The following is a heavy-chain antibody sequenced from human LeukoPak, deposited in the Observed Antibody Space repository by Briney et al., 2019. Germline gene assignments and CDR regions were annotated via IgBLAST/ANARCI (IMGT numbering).Heavy chain of an antibody. CDR2: KRYDGTNE. J-gene: IGHJ2*01. CDR1: GFTFRNYG. CDR3: AKGKGPTANWYFDV. D-gene: IGHD2-21*02. V-gene: IGHV3-30*02. Sequence: PGGSLRLSCVASGFTFRNYGMHWVRQAPGKGLEWVAFKRYDGTNEDYADSVKGRFTISRDNSKNTLYLHLNSLRAEDTAVYYCAKGKGPTANWYFDVWGRGTLVTVSS.